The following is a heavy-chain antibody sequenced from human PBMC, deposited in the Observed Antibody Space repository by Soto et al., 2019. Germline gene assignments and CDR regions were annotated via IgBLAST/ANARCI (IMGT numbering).Heavy chain of an antibody. Sequence: LRLSCAASGFTFSYYWMHRVRQAPGQGLVWVSRIHSDGSSTTYADSVKGRFTISRDNAKNTLYLQMNSLRAEDTAVYYCARGDRGAFDLWGQGTMVTVSS. CDR3: ARGDRGAFDL. CDR1: GFTFSYYW. D-gene: IGHD2-21*02. V-gene: IGHV3-74*01. J-gene: IGHJ3*01. CDR2: IHSDGSST.